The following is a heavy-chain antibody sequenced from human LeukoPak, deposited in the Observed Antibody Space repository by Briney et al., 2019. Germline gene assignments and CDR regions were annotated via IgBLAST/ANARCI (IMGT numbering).Heavy chain of an antibody. J-gene: IGHJ4*02. Sequence: PGGSLRPSCAASGFTFSSYAMSWVRQAPGKGLEWVSAISGSGGSTYYADSVKGRFTISRDNSKNTLYLQMNSLRAEDTAVYYCAKEARGGYCSSTSCYSYYWGQGTLVTVSS. D-gene: IGHD2-2*02. CDR1: GFTFSSYA. CDR3: AKEARGGYCSSTSCYSYY. V-gene: IGHV3-23*01. CDR2: ISGSGGST.